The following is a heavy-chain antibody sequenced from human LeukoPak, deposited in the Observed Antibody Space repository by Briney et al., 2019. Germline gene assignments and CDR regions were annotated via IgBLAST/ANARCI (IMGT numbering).Heavy chain of an antibody. Sequence: ASVKVSCTVSGYTLTELSMHWVRQAPGKGLEWMGGFDPEDGETIYAQKFQGRVTMTEDTSTDTAYMELSSLRSEDTAVYYCATDYSSSRYFDYWGQGTLVTVSS. CDR2: FDPEDGET. D-gene: IGHD6-13*01. V-gene: IGHV1-24*01. CDR1: GYTLTELS. CDR3: ATDYSSSRYFDY. J-gene: IGHJ4*02.